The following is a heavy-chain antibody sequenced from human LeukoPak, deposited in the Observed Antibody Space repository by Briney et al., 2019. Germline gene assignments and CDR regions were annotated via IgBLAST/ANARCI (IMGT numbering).Heavy chain of an antibody. D-gene: IGHD5-12*01. CDR1: GFTFSSYG. CDR3: AKDRNSGYDSDY. CDR2: ISYDGSNK. V-gene: IGHV3-30*18. Sequence: GRSLRLSCAASGFTFSSYGMHWVRQAPGKGLEWVAVISYDGSNKYYADSVKGRFTISRDNSKNTLYLQMNSLRAEDTAVYYCAKDRNSGYDSDYWGQGTLVTASS. J-gene: IGHJ4*02.